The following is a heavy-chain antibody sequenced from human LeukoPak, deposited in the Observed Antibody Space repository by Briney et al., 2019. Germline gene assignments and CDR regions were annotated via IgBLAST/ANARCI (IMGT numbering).Heavy chain of an antibody. CDR3: ARAARESSGSYWGTDFDY. CDR2: MNPNSGNT. CDR1: GYTFTSYD. J-gene: IGHJ4*02. Sequence: ASVKVSCKASGYTFTSYDINWVRQATGQGLEWMGWMNPNSGNTGYAQKFQGRVTITRNTSISTAYMELSSLRSEDTAVYYCARAARESSGSYWGTDFDYWGQGTLVTVSS. V-gene: IGHV1-8*03. D-gene: IGHD1-26*01.